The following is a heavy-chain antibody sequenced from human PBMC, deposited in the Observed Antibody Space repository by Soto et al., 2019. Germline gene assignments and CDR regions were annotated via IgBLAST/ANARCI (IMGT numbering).Heavy chain of an antibody. CDR3: AKDLGPLRLLNYYFYGLDV. Sequence: WVRQAPGMGLEWVAVIESGGSTHYADSVKGRFTISRDNPKNMIYLQLDTLRAEDTAVYYCAKDLGPLRLLNYYFYGLDVWGQGTTVTVSS. CDR2: IESGGST. J-gene: IGHJ6*02. V-gene: IGHV3-53*01. D-gene: IGHD2-15*01.